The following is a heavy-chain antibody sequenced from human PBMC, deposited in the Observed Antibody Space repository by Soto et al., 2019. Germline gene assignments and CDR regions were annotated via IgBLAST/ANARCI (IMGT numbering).Heavy chain of an antibody. CDR1: GFTFSTYC. CDR2: ISSSGSTI. V-gene: IGHV3-48*04. CDR3: ARLSVGYSGYDGTHNWFDP. Sequence: GGSLGLSCAVSGFTFSTYCMHWVRQAPETGLVWVSRISSSGSTIYYAGSVKGRFTISRDNAKNSLYLQMNSMRAEDTAVYDCARLSVGYSGYDGTHNWFDPWGQGTLVTISS. J-gene: IGHJ5*02. D-gene: IGHD5-12*01.